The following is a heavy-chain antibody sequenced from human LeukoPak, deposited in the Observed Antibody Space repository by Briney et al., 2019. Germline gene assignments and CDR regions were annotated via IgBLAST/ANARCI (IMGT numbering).Heavy chain of an antibody. CDR3: AKDGYYDFWSGYYPSDI. CDR2: ISYDGSNK. CDR1: GFTFSSYG. D-gene: IGHD3-3*01. V-gene: IGHV3-30*18. J-gene: IGHJ3*02. Sequence: PGGSLRLSCAASGFTFSSYGMRWGRQAPGKGLEWVAVISYDGSNKYYADSVKGRFTISRDNSKNTLYLQMNSLRAEDTAVYYCAKDGYYDFWSGYYPSDIWGQGTMVTVSS.